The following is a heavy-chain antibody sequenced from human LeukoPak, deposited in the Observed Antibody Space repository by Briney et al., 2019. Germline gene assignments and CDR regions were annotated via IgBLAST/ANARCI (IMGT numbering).Heavy chain of an antibody. CDR3: ARTLVAGSYIVDY. J-gene: IGHJ4*02. V-gene: IGHV3-74*01. CDR2: INSDGSST. D-gene: IGHD6-19*01. CDR1: GFTFSSYW. Sequence: PGGSLRLSCAASGFTFSSYWMHWVRQAPGKGLVWVSRINSDGSSTTYADSVKGRFTISRDNAKNTLYLQMNSLRAEDTAVYYCARTLVAGSYIVDYWGRGTLVTVSS.